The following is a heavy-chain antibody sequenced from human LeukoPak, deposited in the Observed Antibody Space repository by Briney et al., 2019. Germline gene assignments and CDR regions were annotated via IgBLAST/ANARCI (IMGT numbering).Heavy chain of an antibody. CDR2: IYTSGST. D-gene: IGHD3-3*01. J-gene: IGHJ4*02. Sequence: SQTLSLTCTVSGGSISSGSYYWSWIRQPAGKGLEWIGRIYTSGSTNYNPSLKSRVTISVDTSKNQFSLKLSSVTAADTAVYYCASDFWSGYYDYWGQGTLVSVSS. V-gene: IGHV4-61*02. CDR3: ASDFWSGYYDY. CDR1: GGSISSGSYY.